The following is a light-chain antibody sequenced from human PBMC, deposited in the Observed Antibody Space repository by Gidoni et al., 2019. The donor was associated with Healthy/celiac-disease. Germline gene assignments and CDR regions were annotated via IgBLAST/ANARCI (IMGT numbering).Light chain of an antibody. J-gene: IGKJ4*01. V-gene: IGKV3-11*01. CDR3: QQRSNWPPNLT. Sequence: DIVLTQSLATLSLSPGELATRSCRASQSVSSFLGWYPQSQGQASRLLIYDASNGATCNPAMFSSSGSGTDFTLTISSLEPEDFAVYYCQQRSNWPPNLTFGGGTKVEIK. CDR2: DAS. CDR1: QSVSSF.